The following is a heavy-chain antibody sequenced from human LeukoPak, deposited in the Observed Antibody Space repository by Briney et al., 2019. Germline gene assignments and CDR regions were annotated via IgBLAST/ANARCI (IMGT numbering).Heavy chain of an antibody. CDR1: AGTFSSYA. CDR3: AREDGSGSCQPQFDY. D-gene: IGHD3-10*01. J-gene: IGHJ4*02. Sequence: SVNVSCNSSAGTFSSYADSLKRHAPGQGHEWMGGFFPMFGTTRLAHKYHGRVTITAYEAMSTAYMDLSSLRSEDTAVYYCAREDGSGSCQPQFDYWGQGTLVTVSS. CDR2: FFPMFGTT. V-gene: IGHV1-69*13.